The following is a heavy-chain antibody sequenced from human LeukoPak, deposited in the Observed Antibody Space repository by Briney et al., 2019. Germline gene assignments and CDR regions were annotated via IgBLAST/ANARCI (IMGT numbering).Heavy chain of an antibody. J-gene: IGHJ5*02. CDR2: IYYSGST. CDR1: GGSFSGYC. Sequence: MTSETLSLTCAVYGGSFSGYCWGWIRQPPGKGLEWIGSIYYSGSTYYNPSLKSRVTISVDTSKNQFSLKLSSVTAADTAVYYCARHYGPWGQGTLVTVSS. CDR3: ARHYGP. V-gene: IGHV4-39*01. D-gene: IGHD3-10*01.